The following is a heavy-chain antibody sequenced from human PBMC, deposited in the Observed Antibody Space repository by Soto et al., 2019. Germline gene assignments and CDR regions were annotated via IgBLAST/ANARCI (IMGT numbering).Heavy chain of an antibody. CDR3: AKDRGDPRWWFDP. V-gene: IGHV3-23*01. D-gene: IGHD3-16*01. CDR1: GFTFSSYA. CDR2: ISGSGGST. J-gene: IGHJ5*02. Sequence: EVQLLESGGGLVQPGGSLRLSCAASGFTFSSYAMSWVRQAPGKGLGWVSAISGSGGSTYYADAVKGRFTISRDNSKNTLYLQMNSLRAEDTAVYYCAKDRGDPRWWFDPWGQGTLVTVSS.